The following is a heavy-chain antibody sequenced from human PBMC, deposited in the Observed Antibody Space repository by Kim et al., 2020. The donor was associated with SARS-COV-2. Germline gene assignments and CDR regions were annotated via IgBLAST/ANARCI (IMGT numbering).Heavy chain of an antibody. CDR1: GFSFAGSA. D-gene: IGHD3-10*01. J-gene: IGHJ4*02. CDR3: VKDILPGGLDY. Sequence: GGSLRLSCAASGFSFAGSAAHWVRQIPGKGLEGGSGINWNSDRIGYADSVRGRFTISRDNGRNTLYLQMGSLRDEDSAFYFCVKDILPGGLDYWGQGILV. CDR2: INWNSDRI. V-gene: IGHV3-9*01.